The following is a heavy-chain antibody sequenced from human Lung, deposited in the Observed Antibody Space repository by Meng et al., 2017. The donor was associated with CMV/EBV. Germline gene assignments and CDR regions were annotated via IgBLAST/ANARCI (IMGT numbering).Heavy chain of an antibody. CDR3: ARLRFLEWLPLDAFDI. Sequence: SETLSLXCAVHGGSFSGYYWSWIRQPPGKGLEWIGEINHSGSTNYNPSLKSRVTISVDTSKNQFSLKLSSVTAADTAVYYCARLRFLEWLPLDAFDIWGQGTMVTVSS. CDR1: GGSFSGYY. V-gene: IGHV4-34*01. J-gene: IGHJ3*02. CDR2: INHSGST. D-gene: IGHD3-3*01.